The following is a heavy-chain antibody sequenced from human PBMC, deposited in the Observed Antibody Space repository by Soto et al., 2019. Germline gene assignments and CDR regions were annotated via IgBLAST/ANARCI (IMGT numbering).Heavy chain of an antibody. J-gene: IGHJ3*02. Sequence: GGSLRLSCAASGFTFSSYSMNWVRQAPGKGLEWVSSISSSSSYIYYADSVKGRFTISRDNAKNSLYLQMNSLRAEDTAVYYCAREIVVVPAAMGAFDIWGQGTMVTVSS. D-gene: IGHD2-2*01. V-gene: IGHV3-21*01. CDR3: AREIVVVPAAMGAFDI. CDR2: ISSSSSYI. CDR1: GFTFSSYS.